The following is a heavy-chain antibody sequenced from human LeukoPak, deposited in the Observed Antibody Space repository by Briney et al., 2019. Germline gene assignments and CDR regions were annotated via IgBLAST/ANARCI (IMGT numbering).Heavy chain of an antibody. D-gene: IGHD7-27*01. V-gene: IGHV3-7*01. CDR1: EFTFSSYW. Sequence: GGSLRLSCAASEFTFSSYWMSWVRQAPGKGLEWVANIKGVVSEKSYVDSVKGRPTISRTNAKHSLYVQMNSLRAEDTAVYYGAREKMGTPPWRSTKSYWYFDLWGRGTLVTVSS. J-gene: IGHJ2*01. CDR3: AREKMGTPPWRSTKSYWYFDL. CDR2: IKGVVSEK.